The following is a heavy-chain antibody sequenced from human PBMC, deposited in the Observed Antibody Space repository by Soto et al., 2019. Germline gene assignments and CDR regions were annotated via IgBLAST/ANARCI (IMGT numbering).Heavy chain of an antibody. CDR1: GYTFTGYF. CDR2: INPNSGDT. J-gene: IGHJ4*02. Sequence: ASVKVSCKASGYTFTGYFMHWVRQAPGQGLEWMGWINPNSGDTNYAQKFQGRVTMTRDMSISTAYMELRRLTSDDTAVYYCARVRTYYDSSGSLDYWGQGTLVTVSS. D-gene: IGHD3-22*01. V-gene: IGHV1-2*02. CDR3: ARVRTYYDSSGSLDY.